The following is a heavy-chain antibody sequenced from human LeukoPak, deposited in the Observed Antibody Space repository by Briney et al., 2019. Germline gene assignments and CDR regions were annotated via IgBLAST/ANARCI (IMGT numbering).Heavy chain of an antibody. J-gene: IGHJ3*02. CDR3: ATPDYYDKGAFDI. Sequence: SVKVSCKASGGTFISYAISWVRQAPGQGLEWMGGIIPIFGTANYAQKFQGRVTITADESTSTAYMELSSLRSEDTAVYYCATPDYYDKGAFDIRGQGTMVTVSS. CDR1: GGTFISYA. V-gene: IGHV1-69*13. CDR2: IIPIFGTA. D-gene: IGHD3-22*01.